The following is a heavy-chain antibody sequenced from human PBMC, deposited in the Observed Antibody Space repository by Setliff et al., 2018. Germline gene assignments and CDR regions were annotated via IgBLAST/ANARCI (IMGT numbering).Heavy chain of an antibody. CDR1: GGSISTRSHH. CDR2: IYSSGTT. Sequence: SETLSLTCTVSGGSISTRSHHWVWIRQSPGKGLEWIGTIYSSGTTYYNLSLKSRVTISLDTSKSQFSLNLGSVTAADTAVYYCTRRPRGRAAFDIWGQGTMGTVS. D-gene: IGHD3-10*01. V-gene: IGHV4-39*01. J-gene: IGHJ3*02. CDR3: TRRPRGRAAFDI.